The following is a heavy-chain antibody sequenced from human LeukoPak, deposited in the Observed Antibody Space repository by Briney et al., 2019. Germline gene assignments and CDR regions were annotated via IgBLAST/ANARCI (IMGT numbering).Heavy chain of an antibody. J-gene: IGHJ4*02. D-gene: IGHD3-22*01. V-gene: IGHV1-69*06. CDR1: GGTFSSYA. CDR3: ASWPYSSGYYFDY. Sequence: SVKVSCKASGGTFSSYAISWVRQAPGQGLEWMGGIIPIFGTANYAQKFQGRVTITADKSTSTAYMELSSLRSEDTAVYYCASWPYSSGYYFDYWGQGTLVTVSS. CDR2: IIPIFGTA.